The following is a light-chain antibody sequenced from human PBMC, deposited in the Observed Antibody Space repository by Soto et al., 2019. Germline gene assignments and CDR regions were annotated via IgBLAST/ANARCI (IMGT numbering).Light chain of an antibody. V-gene: IGKV1-27*01. Sequence: DIQMTQSPSSLSASIGDRITITCRASQDIRNSLAWYQQKPGKVPKLLIYAASTLQSGVPSRFSGSGSGTDFTLTISSLQPEDVATYSCQQYNSPPLTFGGGTEVEIK. CDR1: QDIRNS. CDR3: QQYNSPPLT. J-gene: IGKJ4*01. CDR2: AAS.